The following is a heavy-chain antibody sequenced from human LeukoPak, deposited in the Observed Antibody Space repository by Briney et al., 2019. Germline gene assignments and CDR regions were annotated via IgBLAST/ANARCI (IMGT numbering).Heavy chain of an antibody. D-gene: IGHD3-10*01. CDR1: GFTFSSYA. CDR2: ISYDGSNK. J-gene: IGHJ3*02. V-gene: IGHV3-30-3*01. Sequence: GGSLRLSCAASGFTFSSYAMHWVRQAPGKGLEWVAVISYDGSNKYYADSVKGRFTISRDNSKNTLYLQMNSLRAEDTAVYYWARDMTRVWFGSDAFDIWGQGTMVTVSS. CDR3: ARDMTRVWFGSDAFDI.